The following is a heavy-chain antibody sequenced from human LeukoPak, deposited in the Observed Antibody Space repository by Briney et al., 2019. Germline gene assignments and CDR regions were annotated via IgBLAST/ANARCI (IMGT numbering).Heavy chain of an antibody. J-gene: IGHJ4*02. CDR2: IYYSGST. CDR3: ARVLPGSYYAFDY. D-gene: IGHD1-26*01. Sequence: PSETLSLTCTVSGGSISSSSYYWGWIRQPPGKGLEWIGSIYYSGSTYYNPSLKSRVTISVDTSKNQFSLRLSSVTAADTAVYYCARVLPGSYYAFDYWGQGTLVTVSS. V-gene: IGHV4-39*07. CDR1: GGSISSSSYY.